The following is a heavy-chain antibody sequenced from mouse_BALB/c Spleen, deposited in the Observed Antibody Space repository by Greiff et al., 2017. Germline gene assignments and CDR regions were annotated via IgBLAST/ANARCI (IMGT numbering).Heavy chain of an antibody. V-gene: IGHV7-3*02. CDR1: GFTFTDYY. CDR2: IRNKANGYTT. Sequence: EVKLLESGGGLVQPGGSLRLSCATSGFTFTDYYMSWVRQPPGKALEWLGFIRNKANGYTTEYSASVKGRFTISRDNSQSILYLQMNTLRAEDSATYYCARDLGRGFAYWGQGTLVTVSA. CDR3: ARDLGRGFAY. D-gene: IGHD4-1*01. J-gene: IGHJ3*01.